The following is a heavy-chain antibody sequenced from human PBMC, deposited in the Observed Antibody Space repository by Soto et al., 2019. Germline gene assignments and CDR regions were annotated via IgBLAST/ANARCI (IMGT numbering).Heavy chain of an antibody. CDR2: ISDDGKTQ. J-gene: IGHJ4*01. D-gene: IGHD6-19*01. CDR3: VKGGYKTGWPPFDH. CDR1: SFRFSAYG. Sequence: QVKLVEFGGAVVQSGRSLRLSCTASSFRFSAYGMHWVRQAPGKGLEWVALISDDGKTQFFTESVEGRFTISRDNSRNTLYLQMNRRRPEDTAVYYCVKGGYKTGWPPFDHLGHGTRVTVSS. V-gene: IGHV3-30*18.